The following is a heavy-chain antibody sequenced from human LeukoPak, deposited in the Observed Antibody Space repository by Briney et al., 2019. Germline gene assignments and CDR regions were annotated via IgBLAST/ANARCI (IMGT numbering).Heavy chain of an antibody. CDR1: GGSISSSSYY. CDR2: IYYSGST. D-gene: IGHD6-19*01. Sequence: KNSETLSLTCTVSGGSISSSSYYWGWIRQPPGKGLEWIGSIYYSGSTYYNPSLKSRVTISVDTSKNQFSLKLSSVTAADTAVYYCAREPKYSSGWPYWGQGTLVTVSS. V-gene: IGHV4-39*07. J-gene: IGHJ4*02. CDR3: AREPKYSSGWPY.